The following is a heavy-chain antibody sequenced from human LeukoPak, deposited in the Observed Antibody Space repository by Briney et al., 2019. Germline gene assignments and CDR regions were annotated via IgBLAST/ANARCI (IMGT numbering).Heavy chain of an antibody. CDR3: ARDANTGDAFDI. CDR1: GFTVSSNY. J-gene: IGHJ3*02. V-gene: IGHV3-53*01. D-gene: IGHD4/OR15-4a*01. Sequence: GGSLRLSCAASGFTVSSNYMTWVRQAPGKGLEWVSVIYSGGITYYADSVKGRFTISRDNSKNTLYLQMNNLRPEDTAVYYCARDANTGDAFDIWGQGTMVTVSS. CDR2: IYSGGIT.